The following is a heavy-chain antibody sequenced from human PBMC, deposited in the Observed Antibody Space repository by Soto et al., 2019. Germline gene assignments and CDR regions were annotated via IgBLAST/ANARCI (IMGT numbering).Heavy chain of an antibody. CDR1: GYTFTGYY. Sequence: ASVKVSCKASGYTFTGYYMHWVRQAPGQGLEWMGWINPNSGGTNYAQKFQGWVTMTRDTSISTAYMELSRLRSDDTAVYYCARESGGRFGGGYYYGMDVWGQGTTVTVSS. V-gene: IGHV1-2*04. J-gene: IGHJ6*02. CDR2: INPNSGGT. CDR3: ARESGGRFGGGYYYGMDV. D-gene: IGHD3-16*01.